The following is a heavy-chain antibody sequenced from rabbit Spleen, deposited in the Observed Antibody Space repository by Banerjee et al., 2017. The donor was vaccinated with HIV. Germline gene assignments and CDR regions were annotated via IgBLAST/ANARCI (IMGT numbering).Heavy chain of an antibody. D-gene: IGHD1-1*01. V-gene: IGHV1S45*01. CDR2: IYISSGGT. CDR1: GFSFSSGYD. CDR3: TRDDGSGHYIDGYFNL. J-gene: IGHJ4*01. Sequence: QEQLVESGGGLVKPGASLTLTCTASGFSFSSGYDMCWVRQAPGKGLEWIACIYISSGGTYYASWAKGRFTISKTSSTTVTLQVTSLTAADTATYFCTRDDGSGHYIDGYFNLWGPGTLVTVS.